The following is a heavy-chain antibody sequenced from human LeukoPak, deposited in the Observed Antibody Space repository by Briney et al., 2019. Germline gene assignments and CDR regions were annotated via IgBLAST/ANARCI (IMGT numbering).Heavy chain of an antibody. CDR2: IYYSGST. CDR3: ARTSYGSGSYGNLDY. J-gene: IGHJ4*02. D-gene: IGHD3-10*01. CDR1: GGSFSGYY. V-gene: IGHV4-59*01. Sequence: PSETLSLTCAVYGGSFSGYYWSWIRQPPGKGLEWIGYIYYSGSTNYNPSLKSRVTISVDTSKNQFSLKLSSVTAADTAVYYCARTSYGSGSYGNLDYWGQGTLVTVSS.